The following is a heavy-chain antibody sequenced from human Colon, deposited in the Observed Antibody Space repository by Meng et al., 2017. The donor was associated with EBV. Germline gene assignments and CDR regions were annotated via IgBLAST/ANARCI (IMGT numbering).Heavy chain of an antibody. CDR3: ARNYYFDY. CDR1: GDSVTNGGYS. CDR2: IYYTGST. J-gene: IGHJ4*02. V-gene: IGHV4-30-2*05. Sequence: QLQLQESGSGLVXPXXXXSLTCVVSGDSVTNGGYSWSWIRQPPGKGLEWIGYIYYTGSTYYNPSLKSRVTISMDTSKNQFSLRLSSVTAADTAVYYCARNYYFDYWSQGTLVTVSS.